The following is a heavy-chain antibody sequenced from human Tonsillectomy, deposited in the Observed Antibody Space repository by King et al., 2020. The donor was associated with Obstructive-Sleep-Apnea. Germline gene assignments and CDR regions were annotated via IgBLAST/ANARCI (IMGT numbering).Heavy chain of an antibody. CDR1: GGSISSSNW. D-gene: IGHD4-17*01. V-gene: IGHV4-4*02. Sequence: QLQESGPGLVKPSGTLSLTCAVSGGSISSSNWWSWVRQPPGKGLEWIGEIYHSGSTNYNPSLKSRVTISVDKSKNQFSLKLSSVTAADTAVYYCARSRQVYGDYAGPEYFQHWGQGTLVTVSS. J-gene: IGHJ1*01. CDR2: IYHSGST. CDR3: ARSRQVYGDYAGPEYFQH.